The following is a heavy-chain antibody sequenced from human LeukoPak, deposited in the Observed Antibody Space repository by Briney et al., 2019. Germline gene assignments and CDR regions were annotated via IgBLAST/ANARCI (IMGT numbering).Heavy chain of an antibody. D-gene: IGHD5-24*01. CDR2: IHPHGIF. V-gene: IGHV4-34*01. Sequence: SETLSLTCDVSGGSCDDYYCSWIRQPPGKGLEWIGEIHPHGIFYYNSSLMSRVTISIDTSKSQFSLRLTSATAADTALYYCARGRDRSKAGDLWGQGSLVTVSS. CDR1: GGSCDDYY. CDR3: ARGRDRSKAGDL. J-gene: IGHJ5*02.